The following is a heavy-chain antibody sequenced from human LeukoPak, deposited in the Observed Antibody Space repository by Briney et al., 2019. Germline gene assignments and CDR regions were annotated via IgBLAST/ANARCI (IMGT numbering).Heavy chain of an antibody. CDR2: ISGSGGST. V-gene: IGHV3-23*01. CDR3: AKDRSGYYIEYFQH. J-gene: IGHJ1*01. D-gene: IGHD3-22*01. Sequence: GGSLRLSCAASGFTFSSYAMSWVRQAPGKGLEWVSAISGSGGSTYYADSVKGRFTIPRDNSKNTLYLQMNSLRAEDTAVYYCAKDRSGYYIEYFQHWGQGTLVTVSS. CDR1: GFTFSSYA.